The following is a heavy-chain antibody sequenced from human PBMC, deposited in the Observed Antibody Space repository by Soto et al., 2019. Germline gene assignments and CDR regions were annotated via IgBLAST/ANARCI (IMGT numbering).Heavy chain of an antibody. CDR3: ARREAGYYYYGMDV. CDR2: INPNSGGT. CDR1: GYTFTGYD. Sequence: GASVKVSCKASGYTFTGYDMHWVRQAPGQGLEWMGWINPNSGGTNYAQKFQGWVTMTRDTSISTAYMELSRLRSDDTAVYYCARREAGYYYYGMDVWGQGTTVTVSS. J-gene: IGHJ6*02. V-gene: IGHV1-2*04.